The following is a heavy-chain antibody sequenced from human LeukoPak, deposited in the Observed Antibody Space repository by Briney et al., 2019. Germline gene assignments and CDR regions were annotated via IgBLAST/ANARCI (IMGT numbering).Heavy chain of an antibody. CDR2: ISLSRRSI. V-gene: IGHV3-21*01. CDR1: GFTFSAYS. J-gene: IGHJ4*02. D-gene: IGHD2-21*02. CDR3: ARACGGDCYLGDY. Sequence: GGSLRLSCAVSGFTFSAYSMNWVRQAPGKGLEWVSSISLSRRSIYYADSVKGRFTISTDNARNSLYLQMNSLRAEVTAVYYCARACGGDCYLGDYWGQGTLVTVSS.